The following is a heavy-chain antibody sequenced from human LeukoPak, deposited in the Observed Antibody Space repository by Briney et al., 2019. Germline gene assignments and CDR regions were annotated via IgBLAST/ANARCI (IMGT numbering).Heavy chain of an antibody. Sequence: ASVKVSCKASGYTFTDYYMHWVRQAPGQGFEWMGWINPDDGDTNYAQKFQGRVTMTRDTSISTAHMEVSRLRSDDTAVYYCARANFLYCSSSTCLFDYWGQGALVTVSS. V-gene: IGHV1-2*02. CDR3: ARANFLYCSSSTCLFDY. CDR1: GYTFTDYY. J-gene: IGHJ4*02. CDR2: INPDDGDT. D-gene: IGHD2-2*01.